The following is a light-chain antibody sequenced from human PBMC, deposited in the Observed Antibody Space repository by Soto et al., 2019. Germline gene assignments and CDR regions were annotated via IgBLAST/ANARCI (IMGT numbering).Light chain of an antibody. Sequence: QSALTQPPSASGSPGQSVAISCTGTSSDIGAYKFVSWYQQPPGNAPKLIIYKVSIRPSGVPDRFSAYKSGNTASLTVCGLLAEDEADYYCSLYAGRNNVVFGGGTKLTVL. J-gene: IGLJ2*01. CDR3: SLYAGRNNVV. CDR1: SSDIGAYKF. CDR2: KVS. V-gene: IGLV2-8*01.